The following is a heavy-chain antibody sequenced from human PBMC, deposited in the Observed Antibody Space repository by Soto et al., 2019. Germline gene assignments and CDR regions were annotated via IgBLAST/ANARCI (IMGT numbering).Heavy chain of an antibody. V-gene: IGHV3-66*01. Sequence: EVQLVESGGGLVQPGESLRLSCAASGFTVSSNYMSWVRQAPGKGLEWVSILYSGGSTYYAGSVRGRFTISRDNSNNMLYLQMNSLRAEDTAVYYCARERDTTGYVLKYWGQGTLVTVSS. CDR3: ARERDTTGYVLKY. CDR2: LYSGGST. J-gene: IGHJ4*02. CDR1: GFTVSSNY. D-gene: IGHD3-22*01.